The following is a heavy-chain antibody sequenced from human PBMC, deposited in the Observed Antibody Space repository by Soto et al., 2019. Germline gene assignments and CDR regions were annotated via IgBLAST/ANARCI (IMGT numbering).Heavy chain of an antibody. D-gene: IGHD2-15*01. CDR2: IRSKAYGGTT. Sequence: AGGSLRLSCTASGFTFGDYAMSWFRQAPGKGLEWVGFIRSKAYGGTTEYAASVKGRFTISRDGSKSIAYLQMNSLKTEDTAVYYCTRDPPAYCSGGSCYNKRAEYFQHWGQGTLVTVSS. V-gene: IGHV3-49*01. CDR1: GFTFGDYA. CDR3: TRDPPAYCSGGSCYNKRAEYFQH. J-gene: IGHJ1*01.